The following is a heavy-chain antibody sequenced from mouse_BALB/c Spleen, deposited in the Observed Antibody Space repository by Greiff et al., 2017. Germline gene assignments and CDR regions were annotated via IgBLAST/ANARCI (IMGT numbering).Heavy chain of an antibody. D-gene: IGHD3-2*01. Sequence: VQLKESGPSLVKPSQTLSLTCSVTGDSITSGYWNWIRKFPGNKLEYMGYISYSGSTYYNPSLKSRISITRDTSKNQYYLQLNSVTTEDTATYYCARWDSSGYDAMDYWGQGTSVTVSS. CDR3: ARWDSSGYDAMDY. CDR1: GDSITSGY. CDR2: ISYSGST. V-gene: IGHV3-8*02. J-gene: IGHJ4*01.